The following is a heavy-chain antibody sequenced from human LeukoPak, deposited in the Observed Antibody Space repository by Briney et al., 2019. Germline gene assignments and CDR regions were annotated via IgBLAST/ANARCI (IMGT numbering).Heavy chain of an antibody. V-gene: IGHV3-64*04. D-gene: IGHD3-9*01. J-gene: IGHJ4*02. Sequence: GGSLRLSCSASRFSLSSYNMHWVRQAPGKGLEFVSGVSSDWGTTDYADSARDRFTISRDNSKNTLYLQMNSLRAEDTAVYYCARDRLHYDSLTGYPADWGQGTLVTVSS. CDR3: ARDRLHYDSLTGYPAD. CDR1: RFSLSSYN. CDR2: VSSDWGTT.